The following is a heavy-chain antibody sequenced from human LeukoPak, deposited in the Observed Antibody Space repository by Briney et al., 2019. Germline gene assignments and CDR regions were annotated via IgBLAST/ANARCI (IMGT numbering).Heavy chain of an antibody. CDR1: GFTFSTYA. J-gene: IGHJ4*02. V-gene: IGHV3-23*01. D-gene: IGHD2-2*01. CDR3: AKGRSEVATAAINY. Sequence: PGASLRLSCAASGFTFSTYAMSWVRQAPGKGLEWVSTIGGSGGSTYYADSVKGRFTISRDNSKNTLYLQMNSLRAEDTAVYYCAKGRSEVATAAINYWGQGTLATVSS. CDR2: IGGSGGST.